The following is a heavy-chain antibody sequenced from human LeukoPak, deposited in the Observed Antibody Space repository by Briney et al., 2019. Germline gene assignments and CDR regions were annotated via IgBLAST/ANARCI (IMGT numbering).Heavy chain of an antibody. V-gene: IGHV4-34*01. CDR1: GGSFNGYY. Sequence: SETLSLTCAVYGGSFNGYYWSWIRQPPGKGLEWIGEVHHSGSTNYNPSLKSRLTMSVDTSKNHFSLKLNSVTAADTAVYYCARDARGGNSYYFDYWGQGTLVTVSS. CDR3: ARDARGGNSYYFDY. J-gene: IGHJ4*02. CDR2: VHHSGST. D-gene: IGHD4-23*01.